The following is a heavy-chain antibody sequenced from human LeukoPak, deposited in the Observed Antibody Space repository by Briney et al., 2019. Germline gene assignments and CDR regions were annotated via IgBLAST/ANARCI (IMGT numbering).Heavy chain of an antibody. J-gene: IGHJ4*02. CDR3: ARASDYGDYFDY. V-gene: IGHV3-66*01. CDR2: IYSGGST. Sequence: GGSLRLSCAASGFTVSSNYMSWVRQAPGKGLEWVSVIYSGGSTYYADSVKGRFTISRDNSKNTLYLLMNSLRAEDTAVYYCARASDYGDYFDYWGQGTLVTVSS. D-gene: IGHD4-17*01. CDR1: GFTVSSNY.